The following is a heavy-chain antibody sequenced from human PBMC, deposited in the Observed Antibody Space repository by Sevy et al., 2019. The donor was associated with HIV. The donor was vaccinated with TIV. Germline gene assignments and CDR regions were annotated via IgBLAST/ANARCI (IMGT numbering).Heavy chain of an antibody. D-gene: IGHD2-21*02. J-gene: IGHJ6*02. CDR2: IRSKANNYAA. CDR1: GFTFGGSA. Sequence: GGSLRLSCAASGFTFGGSAMHWVRQASGKGLEWVGRIRSKANNYAAAHAASVKGRCTITRDDSKNTAYLQMNSLKTEDTAVYYCTRLGGTVVTPYYAMDVWGQGTTVTVSS. V-gene: IGHV3-73*01. CDR3: TRLGGTVVTPYYAMDV.